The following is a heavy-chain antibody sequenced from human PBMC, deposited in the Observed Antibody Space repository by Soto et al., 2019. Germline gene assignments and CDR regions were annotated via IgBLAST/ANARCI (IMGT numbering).Heavy chain of an antibody. CDR3: ARGTEGSGSYNNYYGMDV. CDR1: GFTFSSYS. CDR2: ISSSSSYI. D-gene: IGHD3-10*01. J-gene: IGHJ6*02. Sequence: EVQLVESGGGLVKPGGSLRLSCAASGFTFSSYSMNWVRQAPGKGLEWVSSISSSSSYIYYADSVKGRFTISRDNAKKTLYLQMNSRSAEDTAVYYCARGTEGSGSYNNYYGMDVWGQGTTVTVSS. V-gene: IGHV3-21*01.